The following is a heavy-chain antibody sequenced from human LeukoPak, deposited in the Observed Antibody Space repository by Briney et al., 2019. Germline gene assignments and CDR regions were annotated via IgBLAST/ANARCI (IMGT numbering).Heavy chain of an antibody. CDR3: ARDQAAAGPGWFDP. V-gene: IGHV1-69*05. Sequence: SVKVSCKASGGTFSSYAISWVRQAPGQGLEWMGGIIPIFGTANYAQKFQGRVTITTDESTSTAYMELSSLRSEDTAVYYCARDQAAAGPGWFDPWGQGTLVTVSS. CDR1: GGTFSSYA. J-gene: IGHJ5*02. D-gene: IGHD6-13*01. CDR2: IIPIFGTA.